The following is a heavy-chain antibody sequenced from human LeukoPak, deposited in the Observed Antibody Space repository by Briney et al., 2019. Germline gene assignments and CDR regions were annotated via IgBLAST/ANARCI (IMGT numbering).Heavy chain of an antibody. V-gene: IGHV4-59*01. D-gene: IGHD3-22*01. J-gene: IGHJ4*02. CDR1: GGSITGYY. CDR2: ILYSGST. CDR3: ARGYYDSSGYYYYFDY. Sequence: SETLSLTCSVSGGSITGYYWSWIRQPPGKGLNGIGYILYSGSTNYNRSLKSRVTISVETSKNQFSLKLSSVTAADTAVYYCARGYYDSSGYYYYFDYWGQGNLVTVSS.